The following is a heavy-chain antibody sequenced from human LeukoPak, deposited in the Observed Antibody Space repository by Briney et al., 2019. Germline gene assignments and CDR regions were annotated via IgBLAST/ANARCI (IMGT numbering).Heavy chain of an antibody. CDR1: GGSFSGYY. CDR2: IYYSGST. CDR3: ARVPYYYYYMDV. J-gene: IGHJ6*03. Sequence: SETLSLTCAVYGGSFSGYYWGWIRQPPGKGLEWIGSIYYSGSTYYNPSLKSRVTISVDTSKNQFSLKLSSVTAADTAVYYCARVPYYYYYMDVWGKGTTVTISS. V-gene: IGHV4-34*01.